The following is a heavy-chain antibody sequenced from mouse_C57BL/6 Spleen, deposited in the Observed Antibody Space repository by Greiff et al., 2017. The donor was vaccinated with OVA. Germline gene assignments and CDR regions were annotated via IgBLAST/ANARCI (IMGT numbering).Heavy chain of an antibody. D-gene: IGHD1-1*02. CDR1: GYAFSSSW. J-gene: IGHJ2*01. CDR2: IYPGDGDT. Sequence: VQLQQSGAELVKPGASVKISCKASGYAFSSSWMNWVKQRPGKGLEWIGQIYPGDGDTNYNGKFKGKATLTADKSSSTAYMQLSSLTSEDSAVYFCARSPYGYFDYWGQGTTLTVSS. V-gene: IGHV1-80*01. CDR3: ARSPYGYFDY.